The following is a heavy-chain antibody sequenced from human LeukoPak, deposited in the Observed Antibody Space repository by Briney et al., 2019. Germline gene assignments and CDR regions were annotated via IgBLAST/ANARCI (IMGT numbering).Heavy chain of an antibody. J-gene: IGHJ4*02. Sequence: ASVKVSCKASGYSFTAYGISWVRQAPGQGLEWVGWINSYNGNTNYAQRFLGRVTMTTETSTSTAYMELTSLRSDDTAVYFCTRFYDLTTFPNKGSDYWGQGTLVTVSS. D-gene: IGHD3-3*01. CDR2: INSYNGNT. CDR1: GYSFTAYG. V-gene: IGHV1-18*01. CDR3: TRFYDLTTFPNKGSDY.